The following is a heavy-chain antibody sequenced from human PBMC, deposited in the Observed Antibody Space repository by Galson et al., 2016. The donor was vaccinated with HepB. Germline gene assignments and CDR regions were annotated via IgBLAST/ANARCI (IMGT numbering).Heavy chain of an antibody. D-gene: IGHD3-10*01. Sequence: SVKVSCKASGYSFTSHSISWVRQAPGQGLEWMGYITTYSGDTYYAPNLQGRVTMTTDTSTRTAYMELRSLGSDDTAVYYCARDRDNYGSGSDYWGQGTLVTVSS. CDR2: ITTYSGDT. CDR1: GYSFTSHS. V-gene: IGHV1-18*01. CDR3: ARDRDNYGSGSDY. J-gene: IGHJ4*02.